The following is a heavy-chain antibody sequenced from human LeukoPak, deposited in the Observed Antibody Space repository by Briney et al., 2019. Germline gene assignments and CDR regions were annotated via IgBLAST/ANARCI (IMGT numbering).Heavy chain of an antibody. CDR1: GLTFSTYG. J-gene: IGHJ6*03. D-gene: IGHD3-9*01. CDR2: ISGSGGST. Sequence: GSLRLSCVASGLTFSTYGMSWVRQAPGKGLEWVSAISGSGGSTYYADSVKGRFTISRDNSKNTLYLQMNSLRAEDTAVYYCAKDGGEYYDILTGYYPRLYYMDVWGKGTTVTISS. CDR3: AKDGGEYYDILTGYYPRLYYMDV. V-gene: IGHV3-23*01.